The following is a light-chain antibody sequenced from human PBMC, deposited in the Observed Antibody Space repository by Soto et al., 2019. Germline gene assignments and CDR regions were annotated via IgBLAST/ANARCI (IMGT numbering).Light chain of an antibody. Sequence: QSVLTQPASVSGSPGQSITISCTGTSSDLAIYNYVSWYQQQPGKAPKLMIYQVTNRPSGVSNRFSGSKSGNTASLTISGLQAEDEADYYCCAFVRSNALLFGGGTKLTVL. CDR2: QVT. V-gene: IGLV2-23*01. J-gene: IGLJ2*01. CDR1: SSDLAIYNY. CDR3: CAFVRSNALL.